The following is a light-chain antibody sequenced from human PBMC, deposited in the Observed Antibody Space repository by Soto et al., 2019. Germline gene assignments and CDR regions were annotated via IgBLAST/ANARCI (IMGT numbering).Light chain of an antibody. V-gene: IGKV3D-20*02. Sequence: EIVLTQSPGTLSLSPGERATLSCRASQSVSSSYLAWFQQKPGQAPRLLIYGASSRATGIPDRFSGSGSGTDFTLTISSLEPEDFGVYYCQQRSNWPPVTFGGGTKGDIK. CDR2: GAS. CDR1: QSVSSSY. CDR3: QQRSNWPPVT. J-gene: IGKJ4*01.